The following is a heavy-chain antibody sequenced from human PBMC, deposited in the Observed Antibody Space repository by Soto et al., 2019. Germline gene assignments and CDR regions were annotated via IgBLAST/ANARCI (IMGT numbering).Heavy chain of an antibody. CDR1: GFTFSSYA. CDR2: MSGSGGST. V-gene: IGHV3-23*01. D-gene: IGHD2-2*02. Sequence: GGSLRLSCAASGFTFSSYAMRWVRQAPGKGLEWVSAMSGSGGSTYYAESVKGRFTISKDNSKNTLYLQMNSLRAEDTAVYYCAKDSPYIVVVPAVIDYWGQGTLVTVSS. CDR3: AKDSPYIVVVPAVIDY. J-gene: IGHJ4*02.